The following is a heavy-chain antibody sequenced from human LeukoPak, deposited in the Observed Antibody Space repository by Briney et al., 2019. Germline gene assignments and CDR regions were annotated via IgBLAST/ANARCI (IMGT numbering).Heavy chain of an antibody. V-gene: IGHV3-66*01. CDR2: SYSGGST. Sequence: GGSLRLSCAASGFTVSSNYMSWVRQAPGKGLEWVSVSYSGGSTYYADSAKGRFTISRDNSKNTLYLQMNSLRAEDTAVYYCARDNYYYYMDVWGKGTTVTISS. CDR1: GFTVSSNY. CDR3: ARDNYYYYMDV. J-gene: IGHJ6*03.